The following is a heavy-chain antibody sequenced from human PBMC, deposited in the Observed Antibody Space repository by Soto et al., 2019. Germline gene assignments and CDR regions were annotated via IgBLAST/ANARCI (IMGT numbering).Heavy chain of an antibody. D-gene: IGHD2-2*01. CDR3: AKDACGTCSSTSCRDAGAFDI. V-gene: IGHV3-23*01. J-gene: IGHJ3*02. Sequence: GGSLRLSCAASGFTFSSYAMSWVRQAPGKGLEWVSAISGSGGSTYYADSVKGRFTISRDNSKNTLYLQMNSLRAEDTAVYYGAKDACGTCSSTSCRDAGAFDIWGQGTLVTVSS. CDR2: ISGSGGST. CDR1: GFTFSSYA.